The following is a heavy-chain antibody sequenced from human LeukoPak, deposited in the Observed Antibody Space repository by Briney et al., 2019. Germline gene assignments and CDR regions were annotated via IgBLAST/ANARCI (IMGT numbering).Heavy chain of an antibody. Sequence: GGSLRLSCAASGFTFSSYNMNWVRQAPGKGLEWVSSISCGSCYIYYADSVKGRFTISRDNAKNSLYLQMNSLRAEDTAVYYCARDLRYCSSASCSENGAFDIWGQGTMVTVSS. J-gene: IGHJ3*02. CDR2: ISCGSCYI. CDR1: GFTFSSYN. CDR3: ARDLRYCSSASCSENGAFDI. V-gene: IGHV3-21*01. D-gene: IGHD2-2*01.